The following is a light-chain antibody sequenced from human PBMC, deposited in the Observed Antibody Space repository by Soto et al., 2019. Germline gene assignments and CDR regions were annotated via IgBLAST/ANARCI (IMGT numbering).Light chain of an antibody. J-gene: IGKJ1*01. CDR3: QQYHTDWT. V-gene: IGKV3D-15*01. CDR1: QSVSSY. CDR2: GSS. Sequence: EIVLTQSPATLYLSPGERATLSCRASQSVSSYLAWYQQQPGQAPRLLIYGSSNRATGIPDRFSGSGSGTEFTLTISSLQADDFATYYCQQYHTDWTFGQGTKVDIK.